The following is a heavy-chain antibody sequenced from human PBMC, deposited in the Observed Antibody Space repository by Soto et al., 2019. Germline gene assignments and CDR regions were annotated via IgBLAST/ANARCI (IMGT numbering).Heavy chain of an antibody. Sequence: SGPTLVNPTQTLTLTCTISGFSVSTSGVGVGWTRQSPGKALEWLALIYWNDDKHYSPSLKSRLTITKDTSKNQVLLTMTNMDPVETGTYYCADRLALTTFFAYWGQGTLVTVGS. D-gene: IGHD3-16*01. CDR1: GFSVSTSGVG. CDR2: IYWNDDK. V-gene: IGHV2-5*01. J-gene: IGHJ4*02. CDR3: ADRLALTTFFAY.